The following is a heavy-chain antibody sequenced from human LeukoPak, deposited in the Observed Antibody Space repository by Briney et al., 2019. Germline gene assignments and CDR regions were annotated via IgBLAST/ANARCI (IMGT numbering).Heavy chain of an antibody. CDR3: AREGDYGANWFDP. D-gene: IGHD4-17*01. V-gene: IGHV1-69*13. J-gene: IGHJ5*02. CDR2: IIPIIGTM. CDR1: GGTFSTYG. Sequence: ASVKVSCKTSGGTFSTYGISWVQQTPGQGLEWMGRIIPIIGTMKYAQKFQGRLTLTADESTTTAYMELSSLGSEDTAVYYCAREGDYGANWFDPWGQGTLVTVSS.